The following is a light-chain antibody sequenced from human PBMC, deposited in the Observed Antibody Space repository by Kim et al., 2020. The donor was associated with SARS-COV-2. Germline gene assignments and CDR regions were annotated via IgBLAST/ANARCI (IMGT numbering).Light chain of an antibody. Sequence: GQTVTITCKGDKLRSVYSTWYPQKPGQAPILVMYNKNDRRSGIPDGFSGSSAGNTATLAITAAQAEDEADYYGSSRDSSGTHLVVFGGGTQLTVL. J-gene: IGLJ2*01. CDR3: SSRDSSGTHLVV. V-gene: IGLV3-19*01. CDR1: KLRSVY. CDR2: NKN.